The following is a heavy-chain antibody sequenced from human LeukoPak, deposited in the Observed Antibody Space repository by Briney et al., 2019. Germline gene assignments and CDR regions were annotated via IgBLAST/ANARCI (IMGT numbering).Heavy chain of an antibody. CDR1: GGSISSSSYY. J-gene: IGHJ3*02. Sequence: SKTLSLTCTVSGGSISSSSYYWGWIRQPPGKGLEWIGSIYYSGSAYYNPSLKSRVTISVDTSKNQFSLKLSSVTAADTAVYYCARGSASGYYDSSGYYSPAAFDIWGQGTMVTVSS. V-gene: IGHV4-39*07. CDR2: IYYSGSA. D-gene: IGHD3-22*01. CDR3: ARGSASGYYDSSGYYSPAAFDI.